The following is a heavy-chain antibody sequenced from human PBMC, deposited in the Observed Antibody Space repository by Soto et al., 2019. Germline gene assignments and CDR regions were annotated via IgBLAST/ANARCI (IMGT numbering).Heavy chain of an antibody. CDR2: IYYSGST. V-gene: IGHV4-59*01. J-gene: IGHJ6*02. CDR3: ARDGYSSSWYHQNYYYYGMDV. CDR1: GGSISSYY. D-gene: IGHD6-13*01. Sequence: SETLSLTCTVSGGSISSYYWSWIRQPPGKGLECIGYIYYSGSTNYNPSLKSRVTISVDTSKNQFSLKLSSVTAADTAVYYCARDGYSSSWYHQNYYYYGMDVWGQGTTVTVSS.